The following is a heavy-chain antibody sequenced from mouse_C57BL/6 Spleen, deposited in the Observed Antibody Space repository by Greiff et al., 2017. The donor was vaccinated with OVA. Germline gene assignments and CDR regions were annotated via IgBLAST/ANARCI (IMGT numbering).Heavy chain of an antibody. CDR3: ARKGVGHYAMDY. CDR2: IWTGGGT. D-gene: IGHD4-1*01. J-gene: IGHJ4*01. CDR1: LFSFPLYS. Sequence: QVQLKESGPGLVAPSQSLSITFTFSLFSFPLYSLRWVRQPPGKGLAWLGVIWTGGGTNYNSALKSRLSISKDNSKSQVFLKMNSLQTDDTARYYCARKGVGHYAMDYWGQGTSVTVSS. V-gene: IGHV2-9-1*01.